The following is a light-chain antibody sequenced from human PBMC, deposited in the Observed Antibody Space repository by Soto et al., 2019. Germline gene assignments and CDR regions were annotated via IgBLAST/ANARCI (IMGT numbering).Light chain of an antibody. V-gene: IGKV1-39*01. CDR3: QQSYSTPT. J-gene: IGKJ3*01. CDR2: AAS. CDR1: QSISSY. Sequence: DIRMTQSPSSLSASVGDRVTITCRSSQSISSYLNWYQQKPGKAPKLLIYAASSLQSGVPSRFSGSGSGTDFTLTISSLQPEDFASYYCQQSYSTPTFGPGTKVDIK.